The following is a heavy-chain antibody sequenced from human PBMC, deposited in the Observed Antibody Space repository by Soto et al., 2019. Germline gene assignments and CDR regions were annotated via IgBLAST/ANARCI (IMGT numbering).Heavy chain of an antibody. J-gene: IGHJ5*02. CDR2: IIPILGIA. D-gene: IGHD2-15*01. CDR3: ARDEGGCSGGSCYSGWFDP. CDR1: GGTFSSYT. V-gene: IGHV1-69*08. Sequence: QVQLVQSGAEVKKPGSSVKVSCKASGGTFSSYTISWVRQAPGQGLEWMGRIIPILGIANYAQKFQGRVTITADKSTSTAYMELRSLRSEDTAVYYCARDEGGCSGGSCYSGWFDPWGQGTLVTVSS.